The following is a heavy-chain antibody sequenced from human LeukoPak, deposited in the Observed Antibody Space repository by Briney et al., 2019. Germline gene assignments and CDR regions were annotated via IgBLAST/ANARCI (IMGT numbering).Heavy chain of an antibody. CDR2: IKKDGSEK. J-gene: IGHJ4*02. CDR3: ARLWGDATIFDF. V-gene: IGHV3-7*01. D-gene: IGHD5-12*01. CDR1: GFTFSDFW. Sequence: GGSLRLSCAASGFTFSDFWMSWVRQAPGKGLEWVANIKKDGSEKYYVDSVKGRFTVSRDNSKNTLYLQTDSLRADDTAVYYCARLWGDATIFDFWDQGDMVTVSS.